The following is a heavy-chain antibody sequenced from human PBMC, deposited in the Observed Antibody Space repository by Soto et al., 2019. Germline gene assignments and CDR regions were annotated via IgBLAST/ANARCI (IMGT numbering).Heavy chain of an antibody. J-gene: IGHJ6*04. CDR2: IGDSGAST. D-gene: IGHD1-26*01. CDR1: GLSFSSFA. V-gene: IGHV3-23*01. Sequence: EVLLLESGGGWVQPGGSLRLSCEASGLSFSSFAMTWVRQAPGKGLEWVSAIGDSGASTYYADSVKGRFTISRDNSRNTLYLQLNSLRAEDTAVYYCAKGVELDVWGNGTTVTVSS. CDR3: AKGVELDV.